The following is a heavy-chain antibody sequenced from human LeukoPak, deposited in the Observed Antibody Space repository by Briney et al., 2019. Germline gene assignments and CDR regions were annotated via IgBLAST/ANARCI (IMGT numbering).Heavy chain of an antibody. CDR1: DYTFASYG. J-gene: IGHJ4*02. D-gene: IGHD7-27*01. CDR3: ARESNWAYYFDY. CDR2: ISAYNGDT. V-gene: IGHV1-18*01. Sequence: ASVKVSCKASDYTFASYGIHWVRQAPGQGLEWMGWISAYNGDTNYAQKLQGRVTMTTDTSTSTAYMELRSLRSDDTAVYYCARESNWAYYFDYWGQGTLITVSS.